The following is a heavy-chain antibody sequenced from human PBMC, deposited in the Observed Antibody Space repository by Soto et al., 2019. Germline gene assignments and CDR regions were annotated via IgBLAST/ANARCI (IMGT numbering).Heavy chain of an antibody. J-gene: IGHJ6*03. CDR3: ARAGYSSSWLRYYYYMDV. D-gene: IGHD6-13*01. CDR1: GFTFSSYS. Sequence: RGSLRLSCAASGFTFSSYSMNWVRQAPGKGLEWVSSISSSSSYIYYADSVKGRFTISRDNAKNSLYLQMNSLRAEDTAVYYCARAGYSSSWLRYYYYMDVWGKGTTVTVSS. CDR2: ISSSSSYI. V-gene: IGHV3-21*01.